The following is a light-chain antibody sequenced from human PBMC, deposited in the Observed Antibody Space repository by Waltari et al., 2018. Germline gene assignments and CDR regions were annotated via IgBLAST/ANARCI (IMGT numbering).Light chain of an antibody. Sequence: DIVMTQSPDSLAVSLGERATINCKSSQNVLYSSNNKNYLAWYQQKPGQPPKLLIYWASTRESGVPDRFSGSGSGTDFTLTISSLQAEDVAVYYCQQYYSKPLTFGGGTKVEIK. J-gene: IGKJ4*01. CDR2: WAS. CDR1: QNVLYSSNNKNY. CDR3: QQYYSKPLT. V-gene: IGKV4-1*01.